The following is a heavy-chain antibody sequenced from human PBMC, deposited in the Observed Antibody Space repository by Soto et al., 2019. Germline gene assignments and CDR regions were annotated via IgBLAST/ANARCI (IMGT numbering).Heavy chain of an antibody. CDR1: GGSISHYY. D-gene: IGHD3-10*01. CDR3: ARGPGGFGDFSLDY. J-gene: IGHJ4*02. V-gene: IGHV4-4*07. Sequence: QVQLQESGPGLVKPSETLSLTCAVSGGSISHYYWSWIRQPAGKGLEWIGRIYSGGSTNYTPSLKSRVTMSVDTSKNQFSLNLNSVTAADAAIYFCARGPGGFGDFSLDYWGQGTLVTVSS. CDR2: IYSGGST.